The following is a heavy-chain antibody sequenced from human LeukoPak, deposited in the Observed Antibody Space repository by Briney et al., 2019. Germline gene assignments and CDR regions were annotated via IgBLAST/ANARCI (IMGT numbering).Heavy chain of an antibody. V-gene: IGHV1-69*05. D-gene: IGHD4-17*01. CDR2: IIPIFGTA. Sequence: GASVKVSCKASGGTFSSYAIGWVRQAPGQGLEWMGRIIPIFGTANYAQKFRGRVTITTDESTSTAYLEPSSLRSEDTAVYYCARLHDSGYYWGQGTLVTVSS. J-gene: IGHJ4*02. CDR3: ARLHDSGYY. CDR1: GGTFSSYA.